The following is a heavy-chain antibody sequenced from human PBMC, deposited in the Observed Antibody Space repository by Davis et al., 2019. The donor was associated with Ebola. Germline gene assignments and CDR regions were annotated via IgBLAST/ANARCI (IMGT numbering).Heavy chain of an antibody. CDR2: MNPNSGNT. D-gene: IGHD3-10*01. J-gene: IGHJ4*01. CDR1: GYTFTSYD. CDR3: ARSEGFVRGVFPYYFDN. V-gene: IGHV1-8*01. Sequence: ASVKVSCKASGYTFTSYDINWVRQAPGQGLEWMGWMNPNSGNTSYAQKFQGRVTMTRNTSISTAYMELSSLRSDETAVYYCARSEGFVRGVFPYYFDNWGQGTLVPVSS.